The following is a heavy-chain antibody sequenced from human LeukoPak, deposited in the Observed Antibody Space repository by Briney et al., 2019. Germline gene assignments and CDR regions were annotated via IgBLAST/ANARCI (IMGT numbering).Heavy chain of an antibody. V-gene: IGHV3-23*01. CDR1: TFTFSSYA. Sequence: GGSLRLSCPAATFTFSSYAMTWVRQAPGKGLAWVSAISGSGVSTYYADSVKGRFTISRANSKNTLYLQMSSLRAEDTAVYYCAKDYRYCTSTSCYGDDAFDIWGQGTMVTVSS. J-gene: IGHJ3*02. CDR3: AKDYRYCTSTSCYGDDAFDI. D-gene: IGHD2-2*01. CDR2: ISGSGVST.